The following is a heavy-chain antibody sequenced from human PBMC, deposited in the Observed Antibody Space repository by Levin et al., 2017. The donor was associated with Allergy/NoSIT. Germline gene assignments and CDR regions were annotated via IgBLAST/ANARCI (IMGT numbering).Heavy chain of an antibody. Sequence: PGGSLRLSCAASGFTFSSYAMSWVRQAPGKGLEWVSAISGSGGSTYYADSVKGRFTISRDNSKNTLYLQMNSLRAEDTAVYYCAKSSMGSDYRYGMDVWGQGTTVTVSS. CDR3: AKSSMGSDYRYGMDV. D-gene: IGHD4-11*01. V-gene: IGHV3-23*01. J-gene: IGHJ6*02. CDR1: GFTFSSYA. CDR2: ISGSGGST.